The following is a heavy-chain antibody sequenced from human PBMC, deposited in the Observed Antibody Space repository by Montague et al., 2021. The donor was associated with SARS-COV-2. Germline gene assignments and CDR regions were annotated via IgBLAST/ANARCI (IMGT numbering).Heavy chain of an antibody. CDR3: ARGSTVTHY. D-gene: IGHD4-17*01. V-gene: IGHV4-34*01. CDR2: INHSGST. Sequence: DTLSLTCAVYGGSFSGYYWSWIRQPPGKGLEWIGEINHSGSTNYNPSHKSRVTISVDTSKNQFSLKLSSVTAADTAVYYCARGSTVTHYWGQGTLVTVSS. J-gene: IGHJ4*02. CDR1: GGSFSGYY.